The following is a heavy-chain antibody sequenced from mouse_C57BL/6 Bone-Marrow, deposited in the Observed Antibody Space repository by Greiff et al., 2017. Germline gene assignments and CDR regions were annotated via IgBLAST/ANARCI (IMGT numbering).Heavy chain of an antibody. V-gene: IGHV1-64*01. CDR3: ARVRYYFDY. CDR1: GYTFTSYW. Sequence: QVQLQQPGAELVKPGASVKLSCKASGYTFTSYWMHWVKQRPGQGLEWIGMIHPNSGSTNYNEKLKSKATLTVDKSSSTAYMQRSSLTYEDSAVYYCARVRYYFDYWGQGTTLTVSA. CDR2: IHPNSGST. J-gene: IGHJ2*01.